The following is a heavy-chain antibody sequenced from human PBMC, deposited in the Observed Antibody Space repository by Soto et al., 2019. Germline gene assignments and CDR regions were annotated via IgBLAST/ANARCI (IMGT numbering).Heavy chain of an antibody. CDR2: IIPIFGTA. CDR1: GGTFNNYA. Sequence: QVQLVQSGAEVKRPGSSVKVSCKASGGTFNNYATSWVRQAPGQGLEWMGGIIPIFGTANYPQKFQGRVTITADESTNTAYMEVRSPRSEDTAVYFCATGNYYDSIGYYGDFYYGMDVWGQGTTVTVS. D-gene: IGHD3-22*01. V-gene: IGHV1-69*12. J-gene: IGHJ6*02. CDR3: ATGNYYDSIGYYGDFYYGMDV.